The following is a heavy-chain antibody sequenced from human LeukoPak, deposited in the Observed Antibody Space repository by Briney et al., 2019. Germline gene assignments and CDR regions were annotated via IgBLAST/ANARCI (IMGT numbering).Heavy chain of an antibody. J-gene: IGHJ4*02. CDR2: ISGSGGTT. CDR1: GFTFNNYA. V-gene: IGHV3-23*01. CDR3: AKATGERHY. D-gene: IGHD7-27*01. Sequence: GGSLRLSCAASGFTFNNYAVSWVRQAPGKGLEWVSAISGSGGTTYYADSVQGRFTISRDNSKSTLYLQMHSLRAEDTAVYYCAKATGERHYWGQGTLVTVSS.